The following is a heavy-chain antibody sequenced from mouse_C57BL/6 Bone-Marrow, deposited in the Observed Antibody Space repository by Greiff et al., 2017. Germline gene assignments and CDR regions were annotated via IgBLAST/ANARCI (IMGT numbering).Heavy chain of an antibody. CDR2: ISTLAYSI. CDR3: ARQNKGYFDV. Sequence: EVKLMESGGGLVQPGGSLKLSCAASGFTFSDYGMAWVRQAPRKGLEWVAFISTLAYSIYYADTVTGRFTISRENAKNTLYLEMSSLRSEDTAMYYCARQNKGYFDVGGTGTAVTVSS. V-gene: IGHV5-15*01. J-gene: IGHJ1*03. CDR1: GFTFSDYG.